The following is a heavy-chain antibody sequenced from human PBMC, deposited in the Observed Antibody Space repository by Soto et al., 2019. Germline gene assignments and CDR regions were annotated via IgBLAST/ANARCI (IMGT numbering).Heavy chain of an antibody. V-gene: IGHV4-59*12. Sequence: ASETLSLTCTVSGGSISSYYWSWIRQPPGKGLEWIGYIYYSGSTYYNPSLKSRVTISVDISKSQFSLRLTSVTAADTAVYYCARYNAASGTYYFEFWGQGALVTVSS. CDR1: GGSISSYY. CDR3: ARYNAASGTYYFEF. D-gene: IGHD6-13*01. J-gene: IGHJ4*02. CDR2: IYYSGST.